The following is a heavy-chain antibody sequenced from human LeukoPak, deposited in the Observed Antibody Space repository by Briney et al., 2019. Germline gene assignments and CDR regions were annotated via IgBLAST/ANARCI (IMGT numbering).Heavy chain of an antibody. CDR2: ISSTSTYI. CDR1: GFTFSSFT. Sequence: GGSLRLSCAASGFTFSSFTMNWVRQAPGKGLEWVSSISSTSTYIHYADSVKGRFTISRDNAKNSLYLQMNSLRAEDTAVYYRARFDYADYLAFDYFDWWGQGTLVTVSS. D-gene: IGHD4-17*01. CDR3: ARFDYADYLAFDYFDW. J-gene: IGHJ4*02. V-gene: IGHV3-21*01.